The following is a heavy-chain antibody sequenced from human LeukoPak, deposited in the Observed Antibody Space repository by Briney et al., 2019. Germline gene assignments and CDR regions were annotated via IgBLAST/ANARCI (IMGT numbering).Heavy chain of an antibody. Sequence: GGSLRLSCAASGLTFNNYAMSWVRQAPGKGLEWVAVISYDGSNKYYADSVKGRFTISRDNSKNTLYLQMNSLRAEDTAVYYCAREISYDFWSGQDFDYWGQGTLVTVSS. J-gene: IGHJ4*02. D-gene: IGHD3-3*01. V-gene: IGHV3-30-3*01. CDR1: GLTFNNYA. CDR3: AREISYDFWSGQDFDY. CDR2: ISYDGSNK.